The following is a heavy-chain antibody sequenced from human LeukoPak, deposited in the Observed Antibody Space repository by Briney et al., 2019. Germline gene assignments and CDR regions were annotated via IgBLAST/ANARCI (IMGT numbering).Heavy chain of an antibody. D-gene: IGHD5-18*01. CDR1: GGSISNYY. V-gene: IGHV4-59*08. J-gene: IGHJ4*02. Sequence: ASETLSLICTVSGGSISNYYWSWIRQPPGKGLEWIGYFSYSGSTNSNPSLKSRVTISVDTSKNQFSLRLNSVTAADTAVYSCARHPYTAMAHFDYWGQGTLVIVSS. CDR3: ARHPYTAMAHFDY. CDR2: FSYSGST.